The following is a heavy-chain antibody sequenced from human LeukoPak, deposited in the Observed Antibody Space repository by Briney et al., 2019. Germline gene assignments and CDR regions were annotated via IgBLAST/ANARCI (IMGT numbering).Heavy chain of an antibody. CDR3: ARELSGSYVDY. CDR1: GGSISSGGYY. V-gene: IGHV4-31*03. CDR2: IYYSGST. J-gene: IGHJ4*02. D-gene: IGHD1-26*01. Sequence: SETLSLTCTVSGGSISSGGYYWSWIRQHPGKGLEWIGYIYYSGSTYYNPSLKSRVTISVDTSKNQFSLKLSSVTAADTAVYYCARELSGSYVDYWGQGTLVTVSS.